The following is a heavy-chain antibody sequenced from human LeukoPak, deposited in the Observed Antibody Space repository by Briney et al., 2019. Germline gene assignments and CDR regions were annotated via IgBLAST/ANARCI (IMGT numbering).Heavy chain of an antibody. CDR1: GYTFTSYY. Sequence: EAPVKVSCKASGYTFTSYYMHWVRQAPGQGLEWMGIINPSGGSTSYAQKFQGRVTMTRDTSTSTVYMELSSLRSEDTAVYYCARETIAAAGTQTWGQGTLVTVSS. V-gene: IGHV1-46*01. CDR3: ARETIAAAGTQT. D-gene: IGHD6-13*01. CDR2: INPSGGST. J-gene: IGHJ4*02.